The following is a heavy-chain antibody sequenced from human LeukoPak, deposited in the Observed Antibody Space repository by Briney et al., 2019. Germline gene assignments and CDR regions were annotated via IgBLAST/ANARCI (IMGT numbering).Heavy chain of an antibody. Sequence: ASVKVSCKASGYTFTGYYMHWVRQAPGQGLEWMGWINPNSGGTNYAQNFQGRVTMTRDTSISTAYMELSRLRPDDTAVYYCARTLDGYHYGYYFDYWGQGTLVTVSS. CDR3: ARTLDGYHYGYYFDY. J-gene: IGHJ4*02. CDR2: INPNSGGT. CDR1: GYTFTGYY. V-gene: IGHV1-2*02. D-gene: IGHD5-18*01.